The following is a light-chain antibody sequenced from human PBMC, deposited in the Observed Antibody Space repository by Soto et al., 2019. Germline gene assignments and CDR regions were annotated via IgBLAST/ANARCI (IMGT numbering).Light chain of an antibody. J-gene: IGKJ4*01. V-gene: IGKV3-15*01. CDR3: QHHNNYPFT. CDR2: DTS. Sequence: EIVMRQSPATLSVSPGESATITCRASQRISSTLAWYQHKPGKTPKLLIYDTSTRATGVPTRFSGSSSGAELTLPINSMQSEDFSVYYYQHHNNYPFTFGGGTTVEIK. CDR1: QRISST.